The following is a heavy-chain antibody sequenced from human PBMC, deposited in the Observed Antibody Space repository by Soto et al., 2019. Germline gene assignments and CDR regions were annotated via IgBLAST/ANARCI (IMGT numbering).Heavy chain of an antibody. V-gene: IGHV1-18*01. CDR3: AIVVPGAEAWFGP. J-gene: IGHJ5*02. Sequence: QVQLVQSGGEVKRPGASVKVSCKTSGYTFSNYGITWVRQAPGQPLEWLGWISLYSDGTNYAQKFQGRVSMTTDTSTTTAYMELRSLRSDATAVYYCAIVVPGAEAWFGPWCQGTLVTVSS. D-gene: IGHD2-2*01. CDR2: ISLYSDGT. CDR1: GYTFSNYG.